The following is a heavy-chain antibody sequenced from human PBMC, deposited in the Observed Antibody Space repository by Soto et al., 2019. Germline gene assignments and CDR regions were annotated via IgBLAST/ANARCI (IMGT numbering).Heavy chain of an antibody. V-gene: IGHV4-34*01. CDR1: GGSFSGYY. CDR3: ARGGGGITMVRGNYYFDY. Sequence: SETLSLTCAVYGGSFSGYYWSWIRQPPGKGLEWIGEINHSGSTNYNPSLKSRVTISVDTSKNQFSLKLSSVTAADTAVYYCARGGGGITMVRGNYYFDYWGQGTLVTVSS. D-gene: IGHD3-10*01. CDR2: INHSGST. J-gene: IGHJ4*02.